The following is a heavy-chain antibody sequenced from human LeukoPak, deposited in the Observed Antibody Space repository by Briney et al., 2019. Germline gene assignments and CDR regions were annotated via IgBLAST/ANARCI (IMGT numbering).Heavy chain of an antibody. CDR2: INPNSGGT. J-gene: IGHJ6*03. V-gene: IGHV1-2*02. CDR1: GYTFAGYY. Sequence: ASVKVSCKASGYTFAGYYMHWVRQAPGQGLEWMGWINPNSGGTNYAQKFQGRVTMTRDTSISTAYMELSRLRSDDTAVYYCARDPAAEPYYYYYMDVWGKGTTVTVSS. D-gene: IGHD2-2*01. CDR3: ARDPAAEPYYYYYMDV.